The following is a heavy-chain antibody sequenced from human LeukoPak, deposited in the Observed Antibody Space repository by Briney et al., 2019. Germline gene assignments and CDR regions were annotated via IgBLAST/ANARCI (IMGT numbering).Heavy chain of an antibody. V-gene: IGHV4-38-2*01. CDR3: ARAPDMVRGVSLEFDR. CDR1: GYSISSGYY. CDR2: IYHSGST. D-gene: IGHD3-10*01. Sequence: SETLSLTCAVSGYSISSGYYWGWIRQPPGKGLEWIGSIYHSGSTYYNPSLKSRVTISVDTSKNQFSLKLSSVTAADTAVYYCARAPDMVRGVSLEFDRWGQGTLVTVSS. J-gene: IGHJ5*02.